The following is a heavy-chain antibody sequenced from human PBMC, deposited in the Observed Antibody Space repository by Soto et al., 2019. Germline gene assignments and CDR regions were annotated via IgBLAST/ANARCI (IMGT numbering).Heavy chain of an antibody. CDR2: ISSSSSYI. CDR1: GFTFSSYS. D-gene: IGHD3-3*01. Sequence: AGGSLRLSCAASGFTFSSYSMNWVRQAPGKGLEWVSSISSSSSYIYYADSVKGRFTISRDNAKNSLYLQMNSLRAEDTAVYYCARDLTWRYYDFWSGSPPDYYMDVWGKGTTVTVSS. V-gene: IGHV3-21*01. CDR3: ARDLTWRYYDFWSGSPPDYYMDV. J-gene: IGHJ6*03.